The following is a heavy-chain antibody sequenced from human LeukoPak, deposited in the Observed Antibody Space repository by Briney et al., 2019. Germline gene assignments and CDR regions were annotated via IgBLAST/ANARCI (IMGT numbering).Heavy chain of an antibody. V-gene: IGHV3-74*01. J-gene: IGHJ4*02. D-gene: IGHD4-23*01. Sequence: EGSLRLSCAGSGITFSSYWMHWVRQAPGKGLVWVSRINSEGRSTNYADSVKGRFTISRDNAKNTLYLQMNSLRAEDTALYYCARSAYPGNSVIEDWGRGTLVTVSS. CDR2: INSEGRST. CDR3: ARSAYPGNSVIED. CDR1: GITFSSYW.